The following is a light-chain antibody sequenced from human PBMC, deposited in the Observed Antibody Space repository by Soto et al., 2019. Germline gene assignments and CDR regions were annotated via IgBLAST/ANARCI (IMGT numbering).Light chain of an antibody. V-gene: IGLV2-8*01. CDR1: SSDVGAYNY. Sequence: QSVLTQPPSASGSPGQSVTISCTGTSSDVGAYNYVSWYQQHPGKAPELMIYEVTKRPSGVPVRFSGSKSGYTASLTVSGLQAEDEADYYCSSYAGSNNFRVFGTGTKVTVL. CDR3: SSYAGSNNFRV. J-gene: IGLJ1*01. CDR2: EVT.